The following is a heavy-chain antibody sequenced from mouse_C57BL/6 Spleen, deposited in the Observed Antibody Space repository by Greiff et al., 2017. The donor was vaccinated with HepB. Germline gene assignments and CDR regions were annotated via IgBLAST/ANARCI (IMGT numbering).Heavy chain of an antibody. Sequence: VQLVESGAELVKPGASVKISCKASGYAFSSYWMNWVKQRPGKGLEWIGQIYPGDGDTNYNGKFKGKATLTADKSSSTAYMQLSSLTSEDSAVYFCARGGAYYSFSWFAYWGQGTLVTVSA. CDR1: GYAFSSYW. J-gene: IGHJ3*01. D-gene: IGHD1-1*01. CDR3: ARGGAYYSFSWFAY. V-gene: IGHV1-80*01. CDR2: IYPGDGDT.